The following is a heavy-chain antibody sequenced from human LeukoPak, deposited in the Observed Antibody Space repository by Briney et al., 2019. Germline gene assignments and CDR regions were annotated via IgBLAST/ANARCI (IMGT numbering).Heavy chain of an antibody. D-gene: IGHD3-10*01. J-gene: IGHJ6*02. CDR2: ISYDGSNK. CDR1: GFTFSSYG. Sequence: PGGSLRLSCAASGFTFSSYGMHWVRQAPGKGLEWVAVISYDGSNKYYADSVKGRFTISRDNSKNTLYLQMNSLRAEDTAVYYCAKDRGAVLGPMVRGVGYYYYYGMDVWGQGTTVTVSS. V-gene: IGHV3-30*18. CDR3: AKDRGAVLGPMVRGVGYYYYYGMDV.